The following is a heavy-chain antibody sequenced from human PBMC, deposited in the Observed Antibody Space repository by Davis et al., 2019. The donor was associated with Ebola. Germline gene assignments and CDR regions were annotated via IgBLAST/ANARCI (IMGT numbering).Heavy chain of an antibody. Sequence: ASVKVSCKSSGGSFSSYAISWVRQAPGQGLEWMAWISAYNGHTNYAQKFQGRLTLTTDTSTSTVYMELRSLTSDDTAEYYCARGRNGGWDFDYWGQGTRVTVSS. D-gene: IGHD6-19*01. V-gene: IGHV1-18*01. CDR1: GGSFSSYA. CDR3: ARGRNGGWDFDY. CDR2: ISAYNGHT. J-gene: IGHJ4*02.